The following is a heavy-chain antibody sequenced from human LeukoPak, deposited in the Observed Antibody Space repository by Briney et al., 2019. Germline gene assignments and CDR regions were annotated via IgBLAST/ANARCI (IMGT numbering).Heavy chain of an antibody. Sequence: SETLSLTCTVAGGSISSYYWSWIRQPPGKGLEWIGYIYYSGSTNYNPSLKSRVTISVDTSKNQFSLKLSSVTAADTAVYYCARQWSGGYYDFWSGYPRGHYYYMDVWGKGTTVTVSS. CDR1: GGSISSYY. CDR2: IYYSGST. CDR3: ARQWSGGYYDFWSGYPRGHYYYMDV. D-gene: IGHD3-3*01. V-gene: IGHV4-59*08. J-gene: IGHJ6*03.